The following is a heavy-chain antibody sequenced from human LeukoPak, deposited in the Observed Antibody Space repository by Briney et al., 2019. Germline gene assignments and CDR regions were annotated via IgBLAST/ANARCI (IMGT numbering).Heavy chain of an antibody. CDR3: ARNKLDDIVVVPAYYYGMDV. D-gene: IGHD2-2*01. CDR1: GFTFSSYG. V-gene: IGHV3-21*01. Sequence: GRSLRLSCAASGFTFSSYGMHWVRQAPGKGLEWVSSISSSSSYIYYADSVKGRFTISRDNARNSLYLQMNSLRAEDTAVYYCARNKLDDIVVVPAYYYGMDVWGQGTTVTVSS. J-gene: IGHJ6*02. CDR2: ISSSSSYI.